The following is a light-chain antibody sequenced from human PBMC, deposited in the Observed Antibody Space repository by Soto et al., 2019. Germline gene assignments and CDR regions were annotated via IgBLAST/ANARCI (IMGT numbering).Light chain of an antibody. CDR2: WAS. V-gene: IGKV4-1*01. CDR3: PQYYSTPPT. CDR1: QSVLYSSNNKNY. Sequence: DIVMTQSPDSLAVSLGERATINCKSSQSVLYSSNNKNYLAWYQQKPGQPPKLLIYWASTRESGVPYRFSGSGSGTDFTLTISSLQAEDVAVYYCPQYYSTPPTFGQGTRLEIK. J-gene: IGKJ5*01.